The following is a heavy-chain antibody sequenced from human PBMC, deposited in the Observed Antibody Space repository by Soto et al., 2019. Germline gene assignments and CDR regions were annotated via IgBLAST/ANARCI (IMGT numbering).Heavy chain of an antibody. CDR3: ARGRFRRTWFDP. CDR2: MNPDSGNT. D-gene: IGHD3-16*01. J-gene: IGHJ5*02. Sequence: QVQLVQSGAEVKKPGGSVKVSCKASGYTFTNYDIHWVRQATGQGLEWMGWMNPDSGNTGQSKQFQGRVTMTRDTSISTAYMEMSSLRSEDTAVYYCARGRFRRTWFDPWGQGTLVTVSS. V-gene: IGHV1-8*01. CDR1: GYTFTNYD.